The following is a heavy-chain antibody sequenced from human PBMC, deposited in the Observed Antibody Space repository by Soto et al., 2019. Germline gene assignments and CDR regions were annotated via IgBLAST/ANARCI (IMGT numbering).Heavy chain of an antibody. CDR2: IYPGDSDT. D-gene: IGHD6-6*01. Sequence: GSLTISWTVSGYTFTSTWIRWVRQMPGKGLEWMGIIYPGDSDTRYSPSFQGQVTISADKSITTDYLQWSSLKASDTAIYYCARQTAYSYSFTIWGQGTMVTVSS. V-gene: IGHV5-51*01. J-gene: IGHJ3*02. CDR3: ARQTAYSYSFTI. CDR1: GYTFTSTW.